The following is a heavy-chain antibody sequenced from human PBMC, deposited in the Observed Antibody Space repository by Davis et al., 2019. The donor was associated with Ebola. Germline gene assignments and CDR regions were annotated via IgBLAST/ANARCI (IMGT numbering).Heavy chain of an antibody. CDR1: KYTFTGYF. Sequence: ASVKVSCKASKYTFTGYFIHWVRQAPGQGLEWMGWINPNNGDTNYAPNFQGRVTMTRDTSISTVFMDLTRLRSDDTAVYYCARGRLSEYYDCWSGHYSDYWGQGTLVTVSS. CDR2: INPNNGDT. J-gene: IGHJ4*02. CDR3: ARGRLSEYYDCWSGHYSDY. V-gene: IGHV1-2*07. D-gene: IGHD3-3*01.